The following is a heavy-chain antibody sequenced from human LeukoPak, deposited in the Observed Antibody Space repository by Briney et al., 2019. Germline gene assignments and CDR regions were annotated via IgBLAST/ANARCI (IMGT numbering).Heavy chain of an antibody. V-gene: IGHV4-30-2*01. CDR2: IYHSGST. J-gene: IGHJ5*02. CDR3: ARGYGSGSRFQFDP. Sequence: PSETLSLTCAVSGGSISSGGYSWSWIRQPPGKGLEWIGYIYHSGSTYYNPSLKSRVTISVDRSKNQFSLKLSSVTAADTAVYYCARGYGSGSRFQFDPWGQGTLVTVSS. CDR1: GGSISSGGYS. D-gene: IGHD3-10*01.